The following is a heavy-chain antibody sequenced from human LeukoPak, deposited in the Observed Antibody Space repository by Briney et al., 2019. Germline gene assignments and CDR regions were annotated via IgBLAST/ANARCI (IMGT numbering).Heavy chain of an antibody. CDR2: INPNRGAT. J-gene: IGHJ6*03. D-gene: IGHD6-19*01. V-gene: IGHV1-2*02. Sequence: GASVKVSCKTSGYTFTDYYIHWVRQAPGQGLEWMGWINPNRGATKNEENFQGRVTMTSDTSITTAYMELSRLKSDDTAVYYCARQDGGSGWYYYYYYYMDVWGKGTTVTVSS. CDR1: GYTFTDYY. CDR3: ARQDGGSGWYYYYYYYMDV.